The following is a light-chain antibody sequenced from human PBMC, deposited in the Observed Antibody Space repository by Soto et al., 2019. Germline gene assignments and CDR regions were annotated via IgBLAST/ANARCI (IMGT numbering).Light chain of an antibody. CDR2: EVT. Sequence: QSALTQPASVSGSPGQSITISCTVTSTDIGAYNYVSWYQQHPGKAPKLLIYEVTNRPSGVSNRFSGSKSGNTASLTISGLQAEDEANYYCSSYTTLSNRVFGTGTKVTVL. J-gene: IGLJ1*01. CDR1: STDIGAYNY. CDR3: SSYTTLSNRV. V-gene: IGLV2-14*01.